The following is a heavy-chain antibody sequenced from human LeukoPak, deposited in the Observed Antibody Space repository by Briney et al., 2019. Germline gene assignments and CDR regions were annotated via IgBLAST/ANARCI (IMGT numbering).Heavy chain of an antibody. Sequence: GGSLRLSCAASGFPFGSYAMHWVRQAPGKGLEWVSVIYSDGSTYYADSATGKFTISRDTSKNTLYLHMNGLRAEDTAVYYCARDSPYDGFYLGAFDIWGQGTMVTVSS. V-gene: IGHV3-66*01. CDR2: IYSDGST. CDR3: ARDSPYDGFYLGAFDI. CDR1: GFPFGSYA. D-gene: IGHD2/OR15-2a*01. J-gene: IGHJ3*02.